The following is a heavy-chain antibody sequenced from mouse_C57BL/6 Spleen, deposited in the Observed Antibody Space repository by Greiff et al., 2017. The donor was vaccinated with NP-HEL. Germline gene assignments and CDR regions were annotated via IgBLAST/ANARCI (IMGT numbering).Heavy chain of an antibody. CDR3: ARGDSAMGY. J-gene: IGHJ4*01. CDR2: INPSSGYT. CDR1: GYTFTSYW. V-gene: IGHV1-7*01. Sequence: VQLQQSGAELAKPGASVKLSCKASGYTFTSYWMHWVKQRPGQGLEWIGNINPSSGYTKYNQKFKDKATLTADKSSSTAYMQLSSLTYVDSAVYSCARGDSAMGYWGQGTSLTVSS.